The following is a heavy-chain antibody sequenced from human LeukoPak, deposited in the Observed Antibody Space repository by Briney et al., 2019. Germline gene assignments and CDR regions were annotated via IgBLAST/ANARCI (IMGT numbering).Heavy chain of an antibody. Sequence: SQTLSLTCTVSGGSISSGGYYWSWIRQPPGKGLEWIGYIYHSGSTYYNPSLKSRVTISVDRPKNQFSLKLSSVTAADTAVYYCARPSRLGEYDAFDIWGQGTMVTVSS. D-gene: IGHD3-10*01. V-gene: IGHV4-30-2*01. CDR3: ARPSRLGEYDAFDI. CDR1: GGSISSGGYY. CDR2: IYHSGST. J-gene: IGHJ3*02.